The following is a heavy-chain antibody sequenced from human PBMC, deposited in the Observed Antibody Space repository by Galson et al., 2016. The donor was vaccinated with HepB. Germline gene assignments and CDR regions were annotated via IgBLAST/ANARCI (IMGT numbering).Heavy chain of an antibody. D-gene: IGHD2-15*01. CDR3: TRGGCSGGSCYWGGRSDY. V-gene: IGHV4-61*01. CDR1: SDPVTSGTYY. J-gene: IGHJ4*02. Sequence: ETLSLTCTVSSDPVTSGTYYWSWVRQSPGKGLDWIGYIHDSGNTNYNPSIKSRVTISRDTSKNQFFLELTSVTAADTALYFCTRGGCSGGSCYWGGRSDYWGPGTLVTISS. CDR2: IHDSGNT.